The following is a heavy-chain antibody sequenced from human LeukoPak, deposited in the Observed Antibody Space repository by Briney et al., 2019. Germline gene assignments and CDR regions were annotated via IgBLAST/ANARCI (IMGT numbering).Heavy chain of an antibody. V-gene: IGHV3-7*01. CDR1: GFTFSSYW. J-gene: IGHJ4*02. D-gene: IGHD3-22*01. CDR2: IKQDGSQK. CDR3: ARHYDSTAYSLDY. Sequence: PGGSLRLSCAASGFTFSSYWMTWVRQAPGKGLEWVANIKQDGSQKFYLDSVKGRFTISRDNAKESLFLQMNSLRAEDTAVYYCARHYDSTAYSLDYCGQGTLVTVSS.